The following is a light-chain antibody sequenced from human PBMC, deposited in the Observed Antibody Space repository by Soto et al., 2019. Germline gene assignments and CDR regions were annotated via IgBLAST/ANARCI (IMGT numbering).Light chain of an antibody. CDR1: QSVSGY. V-gene: IGKV3-11*01. Sequence: EIVLTQSPVTLSLSPGERATLSCRASQSVSGYVAWYQQKPGQAPRLLIYDASSRANGIPARFTGSGSGTDFSLTISSLEPEDFALYYCQQYNDWPPWTFGQGTNVEL. CDR2: DAS. J-gene: IGKJ1*01. CDR3: QQYNDWPPWT.